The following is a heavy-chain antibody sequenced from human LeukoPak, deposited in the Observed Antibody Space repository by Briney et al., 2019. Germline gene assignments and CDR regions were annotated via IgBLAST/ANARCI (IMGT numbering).Heavy chain of an antibody. D-gene: IGHD3-10*01. CDR3: ARDPGTGGY. Sequence: ASVKVSCKASGYTFTGYYMHWVRQAPGQGLEWMGRIIPIFGTANYAQKFQGRVTITTDESTSTAYMELSSLRSEDTAVYYCARDPGTGGYWGQGTLVTVSS. V-gene: IGHV1-69*05. CDR1: GYTFTGYY. J-gene: IGHJ4*02. CDR2: IIPIFGTA.